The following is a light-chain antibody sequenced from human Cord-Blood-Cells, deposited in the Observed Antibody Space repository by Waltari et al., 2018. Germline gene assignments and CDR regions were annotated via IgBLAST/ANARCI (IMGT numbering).Light chain of an antibody. CDR2: SKI. Sequence: QSVLTQPPSASGTPGQRVTISCSGSSSNIGSNTVTWYQQLPGTAPKPLIYSKIQRPSGVPDRFSGSKSGTSASLAISGLQSEDEADYYCAAWDDSLNGPVFGGGTKLTVL. CDR1: SSNIGSNT. J-gene: IGLJ3*02. V-gene: IGLV1-44*01. CDR3: AAWDDSLNGPV.